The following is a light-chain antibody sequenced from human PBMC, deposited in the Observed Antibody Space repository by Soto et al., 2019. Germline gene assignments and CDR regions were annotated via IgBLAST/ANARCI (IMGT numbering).Light chain of an antibody. Sequence: NFMLTQPHSVSESPGKTVIISCTRSSGSIASNYVQWYQQRPGSSPTTVIYEDNHRPSGVPDRFSGSIDSSSNSASLTISGLETEDEADYFCQSYDVTNQVFGGGTKVTVL. CDR3: QSYDVTNQV. J-gene: IGLJ3*02. CDR2: EDN. CDR1: SGSIASNY. V-gene: IGLV6-57*01.